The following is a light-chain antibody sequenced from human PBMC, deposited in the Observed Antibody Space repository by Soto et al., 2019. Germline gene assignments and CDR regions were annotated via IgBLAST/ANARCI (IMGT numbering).Light chain of an antibody. Sequence: DIVMTQTPLSSPVTLGQPASISCRSSQSLLDSDGDTYLSWLQQRPGQPPRLLIYKTSSRFSGVADRFSGSGAGTDFTLKISRVEVEDVGVYYCMQATQFPHTFGQGTKLEI. CDR2: KTS. CDR1: QSLLDSDGDTY. CDR3: MQATQFPHT. V-gene: IGKV2-24*01. J-gene: IGKJ2*01.